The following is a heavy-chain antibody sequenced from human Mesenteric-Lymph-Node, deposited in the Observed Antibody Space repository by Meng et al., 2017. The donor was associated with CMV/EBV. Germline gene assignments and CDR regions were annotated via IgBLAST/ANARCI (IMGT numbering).Heavy chain of an antibody. CDR3: ARDKMTDYYYYDMDV. Sequence: GGSLRLSCAASGFTFSDYYMTWIRQAPGKGLEWVSYISSSGRTTYYADSVKGRFTVSRDNAKNSLFLQMNSLRAEDTAVYYCARDKMTDYYYYDMDVWGRGTSVTVSS. CDR1: GFTFSDYY. V-gene: IGHV3-11*01. CDR2: ISSSGRTT. J-gene: IGHJ6*02.